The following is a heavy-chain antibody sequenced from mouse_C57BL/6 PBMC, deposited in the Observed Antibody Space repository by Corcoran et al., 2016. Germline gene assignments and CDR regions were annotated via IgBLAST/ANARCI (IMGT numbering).Heavy chain of an antibody. J-gene: IGHJ3*01. CDR3: AREGFRGWFAY. CDR1: GYSITSGYY. CDR2: ISYDGSN. Sequence: DVQLQESGPGLVKPSQSLSLTCSVTGYSITSGYYWNWIRQFPGNKLEWMGYISYDGSNNYNPSLKNRISITRDTSKNQFFLKLNSVTTEDTATYYGAREGFRGWFAYWGQGTLVTVSA. V-gene: IGHV3-6*01.